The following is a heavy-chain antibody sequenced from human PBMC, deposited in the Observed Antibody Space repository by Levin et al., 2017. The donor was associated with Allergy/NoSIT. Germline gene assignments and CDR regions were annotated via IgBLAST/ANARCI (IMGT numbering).Heavy chain of an antibody. J-gene: IGHJ6*03. CDR2: ISSSSSTI. Sequence: GGSLRLSCAASGFTFSSYSMNWVRQAPGKGLEWVSYISSSSSTIYYADSVKGRFTISRDNAKNSLYLQMNSLRAEDTAVYYCARDQSLGPTYDILTGYHYYYYYMDVWGKGTTVTVSS. V-gene: IGHV3-48*01. D-gene: IGHD3-9*01. CDR3: ARDQSLGPTYDILTGYHYYYYYMDV. CDR1: GFTFSSYS.